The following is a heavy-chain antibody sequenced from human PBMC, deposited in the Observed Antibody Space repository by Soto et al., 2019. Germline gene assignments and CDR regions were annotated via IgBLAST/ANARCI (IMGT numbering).Heavy chain of an antibody. J-gene: IGHJ4*02. CDR1: GSSISRYY. CDR3: ARSHDILTGFPDY. CDR2: IYYSGST. V-gene: IGHV4-59*08. Sequence: PTETLSLTCTVSGSSISRYYCSWIRQPPGKGLEWIGYIYYSGSTNYNPSLKSRVTISVDTSKNQFSLKLSSVTAADMAVYYCARSHDILTGFPDYLGQGTLVTVSS. D-gene: IGHD3-9*01.